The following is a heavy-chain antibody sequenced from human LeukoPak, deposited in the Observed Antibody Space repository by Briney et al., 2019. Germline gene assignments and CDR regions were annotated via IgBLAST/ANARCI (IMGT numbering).Heavy chain of an antibody. J-gene: IGHJ4*02. CDR2: ISHSVST. D-gene: IGHD6-19*01. CDR3: AGIHGYTNGYFDY. V-gene: IGHV4-38-2*01. Sequence: SETLSLTCAVSGYSISSGYYWGWVRQPPGKGLEWIGSISHSVSTYYNPSLESRVTMSVDTSKNQFSLNLSSVTAADTAVYYCAGIHGYTNGYFDYWGQGTLVTVSS. CDR1: GYSISSGYY.